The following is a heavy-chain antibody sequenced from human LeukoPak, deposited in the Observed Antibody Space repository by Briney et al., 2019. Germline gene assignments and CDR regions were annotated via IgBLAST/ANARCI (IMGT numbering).Heavy chain of an antibody. Sequence: NPSETLSLTCTVSGGSISSYYWSWIRQPPGKGLEWIGYIYYSGSTNYNPSLKSRVTISVDASKNQFSLKLSSVTAADTAVYYCARQPVAKYSFDYWGQGALVTVSS. V-gene: IGHV4-59*01. CDR1: GGSISSYY. CDR2: IYYSGST. CDR3: ARQPVAKYSFDY. J-gene: IGHJ4*02. D-gene: IGHD5-12*01.